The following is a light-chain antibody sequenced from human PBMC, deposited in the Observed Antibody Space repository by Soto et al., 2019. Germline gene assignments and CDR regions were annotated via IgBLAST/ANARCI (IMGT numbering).Light chain of an antibody. CDR1: QSISSW. CDR2: DAS. J-gene: IGKJ1*01. Sequence: GDRVTITCRASQSISSWLAWYQQKPGKAPKLLIYDASSLESGVPSRFSGSGSGTEFTLTISSLQPDDFATYYCQKYNSKGTFGQGTKVEIK. CDR3: QKYNSKGT. V-gene: IGKV1-5*01.